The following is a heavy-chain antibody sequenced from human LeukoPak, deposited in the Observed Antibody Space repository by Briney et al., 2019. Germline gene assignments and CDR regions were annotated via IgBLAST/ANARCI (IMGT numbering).Heavy chain of an antibody. J-gene: IGHJ4*02. D-gene: IGHD3-10*01. V-gene: IGHV3-30*18. CDR3: AKDPAYYGSGSAFDC. CDR2: ISNDANNK. Sequence: GRSLRLSCAASGFTFSSYGMHWVRQAPGKGLEWVAVISNDANNKYYADSVKGRFTVSRDNSKNTLYLQMNSLRDEDTAVYYCAKDPAYYGSGSAFDCWGQGTLVTVSS. CDR1: GFTFSSYG.